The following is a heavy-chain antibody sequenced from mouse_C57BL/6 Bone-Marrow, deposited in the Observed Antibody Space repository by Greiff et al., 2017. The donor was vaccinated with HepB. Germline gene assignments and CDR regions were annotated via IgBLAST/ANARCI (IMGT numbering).Heavy chain of an antibody. V-gene: IGHV1-5*01. D-gene: IGHD1-1*01. CDR3: TREAYYYGRDWYFDV. J-gene: IGHJ1*03. CDR1: GYTFTSYW. CDR2: IYPGNSDT. Sequence: VQLQQSGTVLARPGASVKMSCKTSGYTFTSYWMHWVKQRPGQGLEWIGAIYPGNSDTSYNQKFKGKAKLTAVPSASTAYMELSSLTNEDSAVYYCTREAYYYGRDWYFDVWGTGTTVTVSS.